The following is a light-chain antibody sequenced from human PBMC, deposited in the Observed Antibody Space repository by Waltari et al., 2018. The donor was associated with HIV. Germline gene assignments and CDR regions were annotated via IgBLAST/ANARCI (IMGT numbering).Light chain of an antibody. Sequence: QSALTQPASVSGSPGQSITISCTGTSRDVGGYKYVSWYQQHPGKAPKLMIFDVSNRPSGVSNRFSGSKSGNTASLTISGLQAEDEAHYFCSSYSSSTALVVFGG. CDR1: SRDVGGYKY. V-gene: IGLV2-14*03. J-gene: IGLJ2*01. CDR2: DVS. CDR3: SSYSSSTALVV.